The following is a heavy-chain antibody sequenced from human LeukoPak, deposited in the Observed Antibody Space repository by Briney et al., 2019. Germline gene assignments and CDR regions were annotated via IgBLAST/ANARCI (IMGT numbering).Heavy chain of an antibody. V-gene: IGHV4-34*01. CDR1: GESFSYNY. CDR2: INHSGRV. Sequence: PSDTLSLTCAVSGESFSYNYWTWVRQPPGKGLEWIGDINHSGRVNYRPSLKSRVTISVDTSKSQFSLKLSAVTAADTAVYYCARGLGPMSPSVDYWGQGSLVTVSS. D-gene: IGHD3-22*01. CDR3: ARGLGPMSPSVDY. J-gene: IGHJ4*02.